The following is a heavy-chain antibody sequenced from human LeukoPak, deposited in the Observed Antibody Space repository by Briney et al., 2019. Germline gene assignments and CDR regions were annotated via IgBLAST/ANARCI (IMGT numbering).Heavy chain of an antibody. V-gene: IGHV3-9*01. CDR1: GFTFHHYA. CDR2: ISWNSAYI. J-gene: IGHJ4*02. CDR3: AKDKAPLYSGYDWDLDF. Sequence: PGGSLRLSCAASGFTFHHYAIHWVRQVPGKGLEWVSGISWNSAYIGYADSVKGRFTISRDNAKNSVYLQMHSLRAEDTALYYCAKDKAPLYSGYDWDLDFWGQGTMVTVSS. D-gene: IGHD5-12*01.